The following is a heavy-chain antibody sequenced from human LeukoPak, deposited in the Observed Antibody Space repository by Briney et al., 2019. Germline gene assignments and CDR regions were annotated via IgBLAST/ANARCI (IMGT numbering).Heavy chain of an antibody. D-gene: IGHD2-15*01. CDR1: GGSISSSSYY. CDR3: ARGTIVVVVAATHYYYGMDV. CDR2: IYYSGST. V-gene: IGHV4-39*01. Sequence: PSETLSLTCTVSGGSISSSSYYWGWIRQPPGQGLEWIGSIYYSGSTYYNPSLKSRVTISVDTSKNQFSLKLSSVTAADTAVYYCARGTIVVVVAATHYYYGMDVWGQGTTVTVSS. J-gene: IGHJ6*02.